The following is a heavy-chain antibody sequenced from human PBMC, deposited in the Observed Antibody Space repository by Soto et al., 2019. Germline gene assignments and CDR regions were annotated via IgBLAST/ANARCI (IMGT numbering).Heavy chain of an antibody. J-gene: IGHJ3*02. V-gene: IGHV3-66*01. CDR2: IYSGGTT. D-gene: IGHD4-17*01. CDR3: ARDVNGDYANGAFDI. Sequence: EVQLVESGGGLVQPGGSLRLSCAASGFTVSSNYISWVRQAPGKGLEWVSVIYSGGTTYYADSVKGRFTISRDNSKNTLYLQMNSLRAEDTAVYYCARDVNGDYANGAFDIWGQGTMVTVSS. CDR1: GFTVSSNY.